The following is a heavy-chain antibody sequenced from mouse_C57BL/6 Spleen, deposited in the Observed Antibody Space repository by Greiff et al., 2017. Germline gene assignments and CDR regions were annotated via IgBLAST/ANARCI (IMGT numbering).Heavy chain of an antibody. CDR3: ARAFTTVNYFDY. V-gene: IGHV5-4*03. CDR2: ISDGGSYT. J-gene: IGHJ2*01. D-gene: IGHD1-1*01. Sequence: DVKLQESGGGLVKPGGSLKLSCAASGFTFSSYAMSWVRQTPEKRLEWVATISDGGSYTYYPDNVKGRFTISRDNAKNNLYLQMSHLKSEDTAMYYCARAFTTVNYFDYWGQGTTLTVSS. CDR1: GFTFSSYA.